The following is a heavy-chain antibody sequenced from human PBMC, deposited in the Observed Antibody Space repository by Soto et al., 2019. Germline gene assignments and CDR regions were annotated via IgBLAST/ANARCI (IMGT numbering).Heavy chain of an antibody. V-gene: IGHV3-7*01. Sequence: GGSLRLSCAASGFTFSSYSMNWVRQAPGKGLEWVANISNDRSEIYYVDSVKGRFTISRDNAKNSLYLQMNSLRAEDTAVYYCASRVYYGSGSYSDDAFDIWGQGTMVT. CDR1: GFTFSSYS. CDR2: ISNDRSEI. CDR3: ASRVYYGSGSYSDDAFDI. D-gene: IGHD3-10*01. J-gene: IGHJ3*02.